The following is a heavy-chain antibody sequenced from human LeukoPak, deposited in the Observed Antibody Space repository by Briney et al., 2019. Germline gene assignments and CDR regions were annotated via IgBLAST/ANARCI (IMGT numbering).Heavy chain of an antibody. V-gene: IGHV3-23*01. CDR3: AKVSGPADY. Sequence: GGSLRLSYAASGFTFSNYAMSWVRQTPGKGLEWVSTISVNGGSTYSADSVKGRFTISRDNSKNTLYLQMNSLRAEDTAVYYCAKVSGPADYWGQGTLVTVSS. J-gene: IGHJ4*02. CDR2: ISVNGGST. CDR1: GFTFSNYA. D-gene: IGHD3-10*01.